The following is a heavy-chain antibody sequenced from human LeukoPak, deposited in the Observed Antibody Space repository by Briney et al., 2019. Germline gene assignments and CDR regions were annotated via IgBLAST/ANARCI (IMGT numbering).Heavy chain of an antibody. CDR3: AREVVGQWLAIDY. Sequence: SETLCLTCAASGYSFSSGYYWGWIRQPPGKVPEWIGSINHSGSTYYNPSLKSRVTISVDTSKNQFSLKLSSVTAADTAVYYCAREVVGQWLAIDYWGQGTLVTVSS. V-gene: IGHV4-38-2*02. D-gene: IGHD6-19*01. J-gene: IGHJ4*02. CDR2: INHSGST. CDR1: GYSFSSGYY.